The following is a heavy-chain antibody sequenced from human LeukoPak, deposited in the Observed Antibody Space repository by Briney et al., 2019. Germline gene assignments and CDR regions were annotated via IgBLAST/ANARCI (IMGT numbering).Heavy chain of an antibody. Sequence: GGSLRLSCAASGFIVSSYYMNWVRQGPGKGLEWVSVIYTGGGTYYADSVKGRFTISRDNSKNTLYLQMNSLRAEYTAVYYCARREGDYWGQGTLVTVSS. CDR2: IYTGGGT. J-gene: IGHJ4*02. CDR1: GFIVSSYY. D-gene: IGHD5-24*01. CDR3: ARREGDY. V-gene: IGHV3-53*01.